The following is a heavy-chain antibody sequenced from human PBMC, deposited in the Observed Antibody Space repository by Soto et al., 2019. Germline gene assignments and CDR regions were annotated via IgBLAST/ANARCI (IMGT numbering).Heavy chain of an antibody. V-gene: IGHV3-23*01. D-gene: IGHD1-1*01. Sequence: EVQLLESGGGLVQPGGSLRLSCAASRFTFSSYAMSWVRQAPGKGLEWVSAISGSGGSTYYAVSVKGRCTIARDNSNNPRYLQMNSLRAEDTAVYSCAKTTQLSPISPLGAFDIWGHGTMVTVSS. CDR3: AKTTQLSPISPLGAFDI. CDR1: RFTFSSYA. CDR2: ISGSGGST. J-gene: IGHJ3*02.